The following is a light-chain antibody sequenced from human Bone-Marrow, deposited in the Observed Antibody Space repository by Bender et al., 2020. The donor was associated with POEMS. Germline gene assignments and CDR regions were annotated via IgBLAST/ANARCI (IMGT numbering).Light chain of an antibody. V-gene: IGLV1-40*01. CDR1: SSNIGARYD. Sequence: QSVLTQPPSVSGAPGQRVTISCTGSSSNIGARYDVHWYQQIPGTAPKLLLHGDNYRHSGVPDRFSASKSETSVSLAISGLQAEDEADYFCQSYDSSLSSYVFGTGTRVTVL. CDR2: GDN. J-gene: IGLJ1*01. CDR3: QSYDSSLSSYV.